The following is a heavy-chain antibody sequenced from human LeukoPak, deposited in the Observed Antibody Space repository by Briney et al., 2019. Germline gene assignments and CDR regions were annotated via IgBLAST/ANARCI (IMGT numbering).Heavy chain of an antibody. J-gene: IGHJ4*02. CDR2: IIPIFGTA. Sequence: SVKVSCKASGGTFSSYAISWVRQAPGQGLEWMGGIIPIFGTANYAQKFQGRVTITADESTSTAYMEPSSLRSEDTAVYYCARRDHYDFWSGYSFDYWGQGTLVTVSS. V-gene: IGHV1-69*01. D-gene: IGHD3-3*01. CDR3: ARRDHYDFWSGYSFDY. CDR1: GGTFSSYA.